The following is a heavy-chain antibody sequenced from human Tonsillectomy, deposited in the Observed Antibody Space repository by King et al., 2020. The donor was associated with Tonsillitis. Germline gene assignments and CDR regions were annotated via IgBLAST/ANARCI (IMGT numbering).Heavy chain of an antibody. CDR1: GGPITGYF. V-gene: IGHV4-59*01. Sequence: QLQESGPRLVKPSETLSLTCTVSGGPITGYFWTWIRQPPGKELEWVGYAFNNGHTNYNPSLKSRVTISIDTSKSQLSLNLTSVTAADTAVYFCARGIATTCWYDPWGQGTLVTVSS. J-gene: IGHJ5*02. CDR3: ARGIATTCWYDP. CDR2: AFNNGHT. D-gene: IGHD1-1*01.